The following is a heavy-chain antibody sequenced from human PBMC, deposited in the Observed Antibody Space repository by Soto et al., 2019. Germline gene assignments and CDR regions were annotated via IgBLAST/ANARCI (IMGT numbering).Heavy chain of an antibody. CDR1: GYTFTSYD. CDR3: ARGLRTTVTTYGFDP. V-gene: IGHV1-8*01. D-gene: IGHD4-17*01. CDR2: MNPNSGNT. J-gene: IGHJ5*02. Sequence: ASVKVSCKASGYTFTSYDINWVRQATGQGLEWMGWMNPNSGNTGYAQKFQGRVTMTRNTSISTAYMELSSLRSEDTAVYYCARGLRTTVTTYGFDPWGQGTLVTVSS.